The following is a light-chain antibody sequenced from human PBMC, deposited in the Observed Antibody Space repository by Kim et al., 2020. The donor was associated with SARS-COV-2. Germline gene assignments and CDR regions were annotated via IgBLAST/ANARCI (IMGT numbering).Light chain of an antibody. CDR1: SSDICDYRY. CDR2: AVI. CDR3: SSYTRSNNLYVI. V-gene: IGLV2-14*03. J-gene: IGLJ2*01. Sequence: SITISFTRTSSDICDYRYVSWYQQHPGNAPKLIIYAVIDRPSGISSRFSGSKSGNTASLTISGLQAEDEAHYYCSSYTRSNNLYVIFGGGTQLTVL.